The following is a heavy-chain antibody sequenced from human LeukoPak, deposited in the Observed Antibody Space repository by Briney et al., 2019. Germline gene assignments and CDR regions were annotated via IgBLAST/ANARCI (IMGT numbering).Heavy chain of an antibody. Sequence: GGSLRLSCAASGFTFSSYAMHWVRQAPGKGLEWVAVISYDGSNKYYADSVKGRFTISRDNAKNSLYLQMNSLRAEDTAVYYCARVAVLRYFDCKGQGTLVTVSS. CDR2: ISYDGSNK. J-gene: IGHJ4*02. CDR1: GFTFSSYA. V-gene: IGHV3-30-3*01. CDR3: ARVAVLRYFDC. D-gene: IGHD3-9*01.